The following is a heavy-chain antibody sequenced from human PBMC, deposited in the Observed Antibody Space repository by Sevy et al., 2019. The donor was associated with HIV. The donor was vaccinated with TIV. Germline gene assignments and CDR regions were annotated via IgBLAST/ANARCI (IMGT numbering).Heavy chain of an antibody. J-gene: IGHJ6*02. CDR2: KKSKTEGGTT. Sequence: GGSLRLSCAASGFTFSNAWMNWVRQAPGKGLEWVGRKKSKTEGGTTDYAAPVKGRFTISRDDSKNTLYLQMNSLKTEDTAVYYCTTDGSAAHSDGMDVWGQGTTVTVSS. V-gene: IGHV3-15*07. CDR1: GFTFSNAW. CDR3: TTDGSAAHSDGMDV. D-gene: IGHD2-2*01.